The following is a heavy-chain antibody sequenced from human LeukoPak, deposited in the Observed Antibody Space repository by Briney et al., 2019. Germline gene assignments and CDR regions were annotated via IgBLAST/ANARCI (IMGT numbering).Heavy chain of an antibody. J-gene: IGHJ4*02. D-gene: IGHD6-19*01. Sequence: GGSLRLSCAASGFTFSSYSMNWVRQAPGKGLEWVSSICSSSNYIYYADSVKGRFTISRDNAKNSLFLQMNSLRADDTAVYYCARDKAVAGTLDYWGQGTLVTVSS. CDR3: ARDKAVAGTLDY. V-gene: IGHV3-21*01. CDR2: ICSSSNYI. CDR1: GFTFSSYS.